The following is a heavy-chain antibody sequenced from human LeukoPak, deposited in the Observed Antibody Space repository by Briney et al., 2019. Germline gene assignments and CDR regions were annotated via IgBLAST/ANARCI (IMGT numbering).Heavy chain of an antibody. CDR3: ARGPPKNYDFWSDYSTDY. J-gene: IGHJ4*02. V-gene: IGHV4-34*01. Sequence: SETLSLTCAVYGEPFSGYYWSWIRQPPGKGLEWIGEINHSGSTKYNPSLKSRVTISVDTSKNQFSLRLSSVTAADTAVYYCARGPPKNYDFWSDYSTDYWGQGTLVTVSS. D-gene: IGHD3-3*01. CDR2: INHSGST. CDR1: GEPFSGYY.